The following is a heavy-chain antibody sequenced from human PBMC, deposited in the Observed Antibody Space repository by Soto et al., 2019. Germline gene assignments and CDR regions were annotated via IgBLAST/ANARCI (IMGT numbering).Heavy chain of an antibody. V-gene: IGHV3-15*01. J-gene: IGHJ6*02. Sequence: PGGSLRLSCAASGFTFINAVWGGFRQATWKGLQWGGLSKSRTDCGTTNYAAPMKGRFTISRDDSKNTLYLQMNSLKTDDTAVYYCATVISTSYGMDVWGQGTTVTVSS. CDR1: GFTFINAV. CDR3: ATVISTSYGMDV. CDR2: SKSRTDCGTT. D-gene: IGHD2-2*01.